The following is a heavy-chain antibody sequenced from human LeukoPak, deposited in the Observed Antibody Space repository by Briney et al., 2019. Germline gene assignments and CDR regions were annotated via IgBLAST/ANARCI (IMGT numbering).Heavy chain of an antibody. J-gene: IGHJ4*02. CDR2: IYFSGRT. D-gene: IGHD2/OR15-2a*01. CDR3: ARSTLPRYFDY. Sequence: SETLSLTCTVSGRSISSYYWSWLRPPPGKGLEWVGYIYFSGRTNYNPSLKSRATISVATSKNPFSLKLGSVSAADTAVYYCARSTLPRYFDYWGQGTLVTVSS. V-gene: IGHV4-59*01. CDR1: GRSISSYY.